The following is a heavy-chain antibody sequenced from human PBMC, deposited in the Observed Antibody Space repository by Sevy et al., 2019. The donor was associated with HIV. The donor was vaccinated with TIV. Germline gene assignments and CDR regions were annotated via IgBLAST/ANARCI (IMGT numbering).Heavy chain of an antibody. Sequence: GGSLRLSCAASGFTFSSFGMYWARQAPGEGLEWVAIIWYDGKNALYANSVKGRFTISRDNSKNTLYIQMNSLRAEDTAVYYCARDLEEWELRYLGYWGQGTLVTVSS. CDR3: ARDLEEWELRYLGY. V-gene: IGHV3-33*01. D-gene: IGHD1-26*01. CDR1: GFTFSSFG. CDR2: IWYDGKNA. J-gene: IGHJ4*02.